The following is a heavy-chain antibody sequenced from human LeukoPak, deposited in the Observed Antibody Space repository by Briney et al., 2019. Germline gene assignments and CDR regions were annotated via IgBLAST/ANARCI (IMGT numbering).Heavy chain of an antibody. CDR3: ARAVGGDGSGSL. D-gene: IGHD3-10*01. J-gene: IGHJ4*02. CDR2: IYYRVTS. Sequence: SATLSLTCTVFGDSISTYYWSWIRQPPGKGLEWIGYIYYRVTSDYNPSLKSRVTMSVDMSTRQISLKLSSVTAADTAVYYCARAVGGDGSGSLWGPGTLVTVSS. V-gene: IGHV4-59*01. CDR1: GDSISTYY.